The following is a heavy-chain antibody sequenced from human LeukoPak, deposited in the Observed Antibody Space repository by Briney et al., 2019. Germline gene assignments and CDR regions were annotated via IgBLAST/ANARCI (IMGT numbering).Heavy chain of an antibody. CDR2: FYYSGRT. J-gene: IGHJ4*02. D-gene: IGHD2-15*01. CDR3: ARLWSTDCNGGSCPHQPNY. V-gene: IGHV4-39*01. CDR1: GGSLSSSASH. Sequence: SETLSLTCTVSGGSLSSSASHCGWIRHPPGKGLEWSGSFYYSGRTYYNLSLKSRVTISVDTSKNQFSLKVSSVTAADTAVYYCARLWSTDCNGGSCPHQPNYWGQGTLVTVSS.